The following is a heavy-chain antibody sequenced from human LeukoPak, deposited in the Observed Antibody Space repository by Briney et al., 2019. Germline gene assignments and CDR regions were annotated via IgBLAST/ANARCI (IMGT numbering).Heavy chain of an antibody. D-gene: IGHD6-13*01. CDR2: MNPNSGNT. J-gene: IGHJ4*02. Sequence: GASMKVSCKASGYTFTNYDINWVRQATGQGLEWMGWMNPNSGNTGHAQKFQGRISMTRNTSISTAYMELSSLRSEDTAVYYCARGSSSWYRMTVTGTENYLDNWGQGTLVTVSS. CDR1: GYTFTNYD. CDR3: ARGSSSWYRMTVTGTENYLDN. V-gene: IGHV1-8*01.